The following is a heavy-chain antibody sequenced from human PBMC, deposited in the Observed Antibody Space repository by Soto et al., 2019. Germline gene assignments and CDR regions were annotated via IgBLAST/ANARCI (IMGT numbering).Heavy chain of an antibody. CDR1: GDSISSYH. V-gene: IGHV4-59*08. CDR2: IYYSGST. Sequence: SETLSLTCLVSGDSISSYHWSWIRQPPGKGLEWIGYIYYSGSTNYNPSLKSRVTISVDTSKIQFSLKLRSVTAADTAVYYCVAGSSWYYFDYWGQGTLVTVSS. J-gene: IGHJ4*02. CDR3: VAGSSWYYFDY. D-gene: IGHD6-13*01.